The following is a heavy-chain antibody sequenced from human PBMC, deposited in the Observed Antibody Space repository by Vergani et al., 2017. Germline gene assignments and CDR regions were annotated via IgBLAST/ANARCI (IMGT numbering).Heavy chain of an antibody. CDR1: GFTFSSYG. CDR3: AKERVCSSTSCYTGYYYYGMDV. CDR2: ISYDGSNK. D-gene: IGHD2-2*02. J-gene: IGHJ6*02. Sequence: VQLVESGGGLVQPGGSLRLSCAASGFTFSSYGMHWVRQAPGKGLEWVAVISYDGSNKYYADSVKGRFTISRDNSKNTLYLQMNSLRAEDTAVYYCAKERVCSSTSCYTGYYYYGMDVWGQGTTVTVSS. V-gene: IGHV3-30*18.